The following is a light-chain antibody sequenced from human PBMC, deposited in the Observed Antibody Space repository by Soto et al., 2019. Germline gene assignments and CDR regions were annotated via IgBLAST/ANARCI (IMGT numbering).Light chain of an antibody. CDR3: QQYGSSPRT. CDR1: QSVTYDY. Sequence: EIVLTQSPGTLSLSPGERATLSCRASQSVTYDYLAWYQQRPGQAPRLLIHGAFSRATGIPARFSGSGSGTDFTLTISRLEPEDFAVYYCQQYGSSPRTFGQGTKVEV. J-gene: IGKJ1*01. CDR2: GAF. V-gene: IGKV3-20*01.